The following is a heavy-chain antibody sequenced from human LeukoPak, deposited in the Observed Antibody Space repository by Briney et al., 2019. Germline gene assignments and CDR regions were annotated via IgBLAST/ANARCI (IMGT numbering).Heavy chain of an antibody. CDR1: GGSFSGYY. J-gene: IGHJ4*02. CDR3: ARGPEKQWLVRSPFDY. V-gene: IGHV4-34*01. CDR2: INHSGST. Sequence: PSETLSLTCAVYGGSFSGYYWSWIRQPPGKGLEWIGEINHSGSTNYNPSLKSRVTISVDTSKNQFSLKLSSVTAADTAVYYCARGPEKQWLVRSPFDYWGQGTLVTVSS. D-gene: IGHD6-19*01.